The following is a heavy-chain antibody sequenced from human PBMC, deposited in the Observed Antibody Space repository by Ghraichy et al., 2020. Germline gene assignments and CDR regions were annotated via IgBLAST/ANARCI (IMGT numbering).Heavy chain of an antibody. CDR3: ASSGVIGGSSDFDY. D-gene: IGHD2-21*01. CDR1: GGSFSGHD. V-gene: IGHV4-34*01. Sequence: SETLSLTCAVYGGSFSGHDWSWIRQAPGKGLEWIGEINHSGSTNYNPSLRSRLTISVDTSNNQFSLNLRSVTGADTAVYYCASSGVIGGSSDFDYWGQGALVTVSS. CDR2: INHSGST. J-gene: IGHJ4*02.